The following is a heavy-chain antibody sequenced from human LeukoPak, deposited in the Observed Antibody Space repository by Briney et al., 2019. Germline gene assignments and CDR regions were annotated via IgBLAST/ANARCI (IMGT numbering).Heavy chain of an antibody. V-gene: IGHV1-8*03. CDR1: GYTFTSYD. CDR2: MNPNSGNT. D-gene: IGHD3-3*01. CDR3: ARGYDFWSGYL. J-gene: IGHJ4*02. Sequence: ASVKVSXKASGYTFTSYDINWVRQATGQGLEWMGWMNPNSGNTGYAQKFQGGVTITRNTSISTAYMELSSLRSEDTAVYYCARGYDFWSGYLWGQGTLVTVSS.